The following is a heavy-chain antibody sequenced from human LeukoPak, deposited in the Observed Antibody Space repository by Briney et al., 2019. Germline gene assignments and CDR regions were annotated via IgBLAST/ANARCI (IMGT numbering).Heavy chain of an antibody. CDR2: IIPIFGTA. J-gene: IGHJ4*02. CDR1: GGTFSSYA. CDR3: ASPYYDSSGYGDLDY. D-gene: IGHD3-22*01. V-gene: IGHV1-69*05. Sequence: GASVKVSCKASGGTFSSYAISWVRQAPGQGLEWMGRIIPIFGTANYAQKFQGRVTITTDECTSTAYMELSSLRSEDTAVYYCASPYYDSSGYGDLDYWGQGPLVTVSS.